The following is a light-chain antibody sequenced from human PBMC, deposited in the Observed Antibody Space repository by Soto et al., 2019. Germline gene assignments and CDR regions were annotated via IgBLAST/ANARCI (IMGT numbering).Light chain of an antibody. J-gene: IGKJ2*01. CDR1: HSISSW. V-gene: IGKV1-5*03. CDR3: QQYNSYSYT. Sequence: DIQMTQSPSTLSASVGDRVTITCRASHSISSWLAWYQQKPGKAPKLLLYKASSLGSGVPSRFSGSGSGTEFTLTISSLQPDDFATYYCQQYNSYSYTFGQGTKLEIK. CDR2: KAS.